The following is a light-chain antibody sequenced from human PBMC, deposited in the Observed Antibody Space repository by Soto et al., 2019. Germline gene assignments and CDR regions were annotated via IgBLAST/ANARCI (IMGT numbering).Light chain of an antibody. Sequence: EIVLTQSPGPLSLSPGERATLSCRASQSVSSNYLAWYQQEPGQAPRLLIYGASSRATDIPDRFSGSGSGTDFTLTISRLEPEDFAVYYCQQYANSPLTFGQGTKVEIK. CDR3: QQYANSPLT. V-gene: IGKV3-20*01. J-gene: IGKJ1*01. CDR1: QSVSSNY. CDR2: GAS.